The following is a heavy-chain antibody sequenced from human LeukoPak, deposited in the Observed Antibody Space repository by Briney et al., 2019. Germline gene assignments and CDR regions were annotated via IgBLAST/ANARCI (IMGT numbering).Heavy chain of an antibody. CDR1: GFTFSSYE. V-gene: IGHV3-48*03. Sequence: GGSLRLSCAASGFTFSSYEMNWVRQAPGKGLEWVSYISSSGSTIYYADSVKGRFTISRDNAKKSLYLQMNSLRAEDTAVYYCARVRSSRSIAAAPFDYWGQGTLVTVSS. CDR3: ARVRSSRSIAAAPFDY. CDR2: ISSSGSTI. D-gene: IGHD6-13*01. J-gene: IGHJ4*02.